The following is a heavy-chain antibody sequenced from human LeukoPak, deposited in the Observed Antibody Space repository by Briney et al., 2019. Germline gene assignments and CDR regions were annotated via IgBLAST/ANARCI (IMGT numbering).Heavy chain of an antibody. J-gene: IGHJ4*02. CDR1: GGSFSGYY. CDR2: INHSGST. V-gene: IGHV4-34*09. D-gene: IGHD6-6*01. Sequence: TSQTLSLTCAVYGGSFSGYYWSWIRQPPGKGLEWIGEINHSGSTNYNPSLKSRVTISVDTSKNQFSLKLSSVTAADTAVYYCARGLAGSSDPYDYWGQGTLVTVSS. CDR3: ARGLAGSSDPYDY.